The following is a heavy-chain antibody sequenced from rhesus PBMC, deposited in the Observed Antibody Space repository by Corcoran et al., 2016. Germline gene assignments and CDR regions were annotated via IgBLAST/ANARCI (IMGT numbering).Heavy chain of an antibody. Sequence: QLQLQESGPGLVKPSETLSVTCAVSGGSISSSYWSWIRQAPGKGLEWIGYIYVSGSSTNYNPSLKSLVTLSVDTSKNQVSLKLSSVTTADTAVYYCARGLGLLAAGGFDYWGQGVLVTVSS. CDR2: IYVSGSST. V-gene: IGHV4-169*01. D-gene: IGHD6-13*01. CDR1: GGSISSSY. J-gene: IGHJ4*01. CDR3: ARGLGLLAAGGFDY.